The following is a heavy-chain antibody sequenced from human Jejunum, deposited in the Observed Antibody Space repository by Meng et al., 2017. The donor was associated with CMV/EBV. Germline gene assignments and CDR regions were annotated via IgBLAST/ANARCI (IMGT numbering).Heavy chain of an antibody. CDR2: IKQDGSEK. D-gene: IGHD3-3*01. CDR1: TFSSYW. CDR3: ARGREEGFLEWLLIFDY. J-gene: IGHJ4*02. V-gene: IGHV3-7*01. Sequence: TFSSYWMSWVRQAPGKGLEWVANIKQDGSEKYYVDSVKGRFTTSRDNAKNSLYLQMNSLRAEDTAVYYCARGREEGFLEWLLIFDYWGQGTLVTVSS.